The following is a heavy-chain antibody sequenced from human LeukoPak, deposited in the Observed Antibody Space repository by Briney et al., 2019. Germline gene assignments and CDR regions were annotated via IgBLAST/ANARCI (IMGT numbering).Heavy chain of an antibody. CDR2: ISSSSSYI. CDR3: ARDTHDSSGYYYA. J-gene: IGHJ5*02. V-gene: IGHV3-21*01. D-gene: IGHD3-22*01. Sequence: GGSLRLSCAASGFTFSSYSMNWVRQAPGKGMEWVSSISSSSSYIYCADSVKGRFTISRDNAKNSLYLQMNSLRAEDTAVYYCARDTHDSSGYYYAWGQGTLVTVSS. CDR1: GFTFSSYS.